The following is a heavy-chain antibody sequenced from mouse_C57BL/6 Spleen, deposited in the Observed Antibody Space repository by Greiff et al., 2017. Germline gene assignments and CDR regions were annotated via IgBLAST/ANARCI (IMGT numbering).Heavy chain of an antibody. CDR3: ARSRYYYGSSYVWYFDV. V-gene: IGHV1-47*01. CDR2: FHPYNDDT. D-gene: IGHD1-1*01. Sequence: VQLQQSGAELVKPGASVKMSCKASGYTFTTYPIEWMKQNHGKSLEWIGNFHPYNDDTKYNEKFKGKATLTVEKSTSTVYLELSRLTSDDSAVYYCARSRYYYGSSYVWYFDVWGTGTTVTVSS. CDR1: GYTFTTYP. J-gene: IGHJ1*03.